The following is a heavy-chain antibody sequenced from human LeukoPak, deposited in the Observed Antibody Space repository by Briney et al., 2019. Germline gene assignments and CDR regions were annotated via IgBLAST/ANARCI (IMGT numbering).Heavy chain of an antibody. CDR2: IYTSGST. CDR1: GGSISSYY. D-gene: IGHD3-3*01. J-gene: IGHJ4*02. V-gene: IGHV4-4*07. Sequence: PSETLSLTCTVSGGSISSYYWSWIRQPAGKGLEWIGRIYTSGSTNYNPSLKSRVTMSVDTSKNQFSLKLSSVTAADTAVYYCARRGTDFWSGYYTGTPRPFDYWGQGTLVTVSS. CDR3: ARRGTDFWSGYYTGTPRPFDY.